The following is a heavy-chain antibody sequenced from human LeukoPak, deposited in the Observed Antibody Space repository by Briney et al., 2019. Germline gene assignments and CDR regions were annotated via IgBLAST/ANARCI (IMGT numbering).Heavy chain of an antibody. CDR3: ARVVVVVPGTQIWFDP. V-gene: IGHV1-8*01. CDR1: GYTFTSYD. D-gene: IGHD2-2*01. CDR2: MNPNSGNT. Sequence: ASVKVSCKASGYTFTSYDINWVRQATGQGLEWMGWMNPNSGNTGYAQKFQGRVTMTRNTSISTAYMELSSLRSDDTAVYYCARVVVVVPGTQIWFDPWGQGTLVTVSS. J-gene: IGHJ5*02.